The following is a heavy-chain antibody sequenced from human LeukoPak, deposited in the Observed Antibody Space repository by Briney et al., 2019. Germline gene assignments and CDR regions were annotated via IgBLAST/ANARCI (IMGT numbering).Heavy chain of an antibody. CDR2: IWYDGSNK. Sequence: QPGGSLRLSCAASGFTFSNYWMSWVRQAPGKGLEWVAVIWYDGSNKYYADSVKGRFTISRDNSKNTLYLQMNSLRAEDTAVYYCAKDRNSPRAYYYGSGSSGFDYWGQGTLVTVSS. CDR1: GFTFSNYW. CDR3: AKDRNSPRAYYYGSGSSGFDY. D-gene: IGHD3-10*01. J-gene: IGHJ4*02. V-gene: IGHV3-33*06.